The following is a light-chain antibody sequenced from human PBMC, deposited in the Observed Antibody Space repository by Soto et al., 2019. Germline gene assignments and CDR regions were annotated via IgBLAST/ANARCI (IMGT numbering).Light chain of an antibody. Sequence: QSALTQPASVSGSPGQSITISCTGTSSDVGSYNLVSWYQQHPGKAPKLMIYEGNKRPSGVSNRFSGSKSGNTASLTISGLQAEDEADYYCCSYAGTNTCVFGGGTKLTVL. CDR2: EGN. CDR1: SSDVGSYNL. CDR3: CSYAGTNTCV. J-gene: IGLJ3*02. V-gene: IGLV2-23*01.